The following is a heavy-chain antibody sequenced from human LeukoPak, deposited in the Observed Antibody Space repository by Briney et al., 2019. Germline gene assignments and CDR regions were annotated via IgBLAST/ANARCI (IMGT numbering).Heavy chain of an antibody. CDR3: AKGRDGYNQFDY. D-gene: IGHD5-24*01. CDR1: GFTFSSYG. V-gene: IGHV3-33*06. J-gene: IGHJ4*02. Sequence: GGSLRLSCAASGFTFSSYGMHWVRQAPGKGLEWVAVIWYDGSNKYYADSVKGRFTISRDNSKNTLYLQMNSLRAEDTAVYYCAKGRDGYNQFDYRGQGTLVTVSS. CDR2: IWYDGSNK.